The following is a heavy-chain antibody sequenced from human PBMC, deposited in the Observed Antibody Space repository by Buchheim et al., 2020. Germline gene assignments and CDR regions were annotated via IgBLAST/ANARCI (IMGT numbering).Heavy chain of an antibody. D-gene: IGHD2/OR15-2a*01. CDR1: GFTFSTHH. CDR3: ARDTFTNDFRPGREDY. CDR2: LSSSSRTM. Sequence: EVQLVESGGGLVQPGGSLRLSCAASGFTFSTHHMNWVRQALGKGLEWVSYLSSSSRTMYYADSVQGRFTISRDNAKNSLYLQMNSLRDEETAVYYCARDTFTNDFRPGREDYWGQGT. J-gene: IGHJ4*02. V-gene: IGHV3-48*02.